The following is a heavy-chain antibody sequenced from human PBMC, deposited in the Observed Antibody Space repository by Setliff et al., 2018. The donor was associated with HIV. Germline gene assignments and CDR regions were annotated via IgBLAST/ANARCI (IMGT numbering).Heavy chain of an antibody. CDR1: GYTFTSYA. D-gene: IGHD2-2*01. CDR3: ARGTTPLGWFDP. J-gene: IGHJ5*02. CDR2: SNAYNVNT. Sequence: ASVKVSCKASGYTFTSYAMHWVRQAPGQRLEWMGWSNAYNVNTNYAQKLQGRVTMTTDTSTSTAYMELRSLRSDDTAVYYCARGTTPLGWFDPWGQGTLVTVSS. V-gene: IGHV1-18*01.